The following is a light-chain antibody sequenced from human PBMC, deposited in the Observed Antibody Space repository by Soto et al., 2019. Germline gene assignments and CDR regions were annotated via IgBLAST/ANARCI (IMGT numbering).Light chain of an antibody. Sequence: EIVGTRWPFTVCLCAGERASLSCRASQGISINYLAWYQQKPGQAPRLLFYDASDRATGIPARFSGSGSGTDFTLTISSLEPEDFAVYYCQQRINWPPVTFGGGTKVDIK. J-gene: IGKJ4*01. CDR3: QQRINWPPVT. CDR1: QGISINY. CDR2: DAS. V-gene: IGKV3-11*01.